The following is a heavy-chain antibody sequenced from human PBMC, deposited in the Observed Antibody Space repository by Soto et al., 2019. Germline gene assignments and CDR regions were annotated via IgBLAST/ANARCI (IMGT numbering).Heavy chain of an antibody. CDR2: ISYDGKRE. CDR1: GFAFRTYA. V-gene: IGHV3-30*09. J-gene: IGHJ6*02. D-gene: IGHD3-3*01. CDR3: ATTPIGTSDDCYNGMEV. Sequence: GGPLGSCCVCSGFAFRTYAMHWVRQAPGKGLDLVAVISYDGKREYYEQSVKGRFAISRDNSKNTLYLQMNSLRVEDMGVYYCATTPIGTSDDCYNGMEVWGHGTTVTVSS.